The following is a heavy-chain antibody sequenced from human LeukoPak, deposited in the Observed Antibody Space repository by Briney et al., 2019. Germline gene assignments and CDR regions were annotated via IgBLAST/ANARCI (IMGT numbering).Heavy chain of an antibody. CDR1: GFTFDDYA. V-gene: IGHV3-9*01. CDR2: INWNSGSI. CDR3: AKVDAGIAVA. D-gene: IGHD6-19*01. Sequence: GRSLRLSCAASGFTFDDYAMHWVRQAPGKGLEWVSGINWNSGSIGYADSVKGRFTISRDNAKNSLYLQMNSLRAEDTALYYCAKVDAGIAVAWGQGTLVTVSS. J-gene: IGHJ5*02.